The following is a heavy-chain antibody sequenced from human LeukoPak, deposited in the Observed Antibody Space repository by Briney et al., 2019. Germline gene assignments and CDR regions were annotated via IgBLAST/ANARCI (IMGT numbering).Heavy chain of an antibody. CDR2: IYYSGST. CDR3: ARGVYGSGRRRSDAFDI. CDR1: GGSISSYY. J-gene: IGHJ3*02. Sequence: SETLSPTCTVSGGSISSYYWSWIRQPPGKGLEWIGYIYYSGSTNYNPSLKSRVTISVDTSKKQFSLKLSSVTAADTAVYYCARGVYGSGRRRSDAFDIWGQGTMVTVSS. D-gene: IGHD3-10*01. V-gene: IGHV4-59*01.